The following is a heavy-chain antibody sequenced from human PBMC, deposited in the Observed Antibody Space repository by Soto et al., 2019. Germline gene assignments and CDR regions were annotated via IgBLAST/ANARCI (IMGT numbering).Heavy chain of an antibody. D-gene: IGHD6-6*01. CDR2: VNGDGSST. CDR1: GFTFSSYW. CDR3: ARGGPYSSSEVDY. Sequence: EVQLVESGGGLVQPGGSLRLSCAASGFTFSSYWMHWVRQAPGKGLVWVSRVNGDGSSTSYADSVKGRFTISGDNAKNTLCQQVNRLGVEDTAVYYGARGGPYSSSEVDYWGQGTLVTVSS. J-gene: IGHJ4*02. V-gene: IGHV3-74*01.